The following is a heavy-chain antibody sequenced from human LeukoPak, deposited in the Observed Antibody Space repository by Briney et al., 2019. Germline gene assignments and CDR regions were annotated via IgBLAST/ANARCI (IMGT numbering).Heavy chain of an antibody. CDR1: GFTVSSNY. Sequence: GGSLRLSCAASGFTVSSNYMSWVRQAPGKGLEWVSVIYSGGSTYYADSVKGRFTISRDNSKNTLYLQMNSLRAEDTAVYYCARDRGYYRYYYGMDVWGQGTTVTVSS. CDR2: IYSGGST. V-gene: IGHV3-66*01. CDR3: ARDRGYYRYYYGMDV. J-gene: IGHJ6*02. D-gene: IGHD3-22*01.